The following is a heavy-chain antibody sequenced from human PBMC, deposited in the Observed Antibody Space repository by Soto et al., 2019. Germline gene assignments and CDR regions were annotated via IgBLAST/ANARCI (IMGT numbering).Heavy chain of an antibody. V-gene: IGHV3-30*18. CDR1: GFTFISYG. D-gene: IGHD3-10*01. J-gene: IGHJ4*02. CDR3: AKDRGVQN. CDR2: ISYDGSNK. Sequence: GGSLRLSCEASGFTFISYGMHWVRQAPGKGLEWVPIISYDGSNKYYADSVKGRFTFSRDNSKNTLYLQMKSLRAEDTAFYYCAKDRGVQNWGQGTLVTVSS.